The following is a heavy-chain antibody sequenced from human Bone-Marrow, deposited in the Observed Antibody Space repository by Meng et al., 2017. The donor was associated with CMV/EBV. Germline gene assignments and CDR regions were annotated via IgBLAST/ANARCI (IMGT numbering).Heavy chain of an antibody. CDR2: IRYDGSNE. CDR3: AIVAGYTASV. CDR1: GFTFSRYG. V-gene: IGHV3-30*02. J-gene: IGHJ4*02. D-gene: IGHD2-2*02. Sequence: GGSLRLSCAASGFTFSRYGMHWVRQAPGKGLEWLAFIRYDGSNEYYADSVKGRFTISRDNSKNSLYLQMNSLRAEDTAVYYCAIVAGYTASVWGQGTLVTVSS.